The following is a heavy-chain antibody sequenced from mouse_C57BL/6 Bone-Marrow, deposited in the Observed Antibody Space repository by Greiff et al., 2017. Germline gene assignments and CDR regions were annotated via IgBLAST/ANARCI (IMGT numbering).Heavy chain of an antibody. D-gene: IGHD1-1*02. CDR1: GYSITSGYY. Sequence: VQLQQSGPGLVKPSQSLSLTCSVTGYSITSGYYWNWIRQFPGNKLEWMGYISYDGSNNYNPSLKNRISITRDTSKNQFFLKLNSVTTEDTATYYCARGGGIYAMDYWGQGTSVTVSS. J-gene: IGHJ4*01. V-gene: IGHV3-6*01. CDR3: ARGGGIYAMDY. CDR2: ISYDGSN.